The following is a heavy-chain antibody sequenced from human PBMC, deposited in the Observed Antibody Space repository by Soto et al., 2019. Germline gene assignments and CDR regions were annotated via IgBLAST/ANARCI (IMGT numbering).Heavy chain of an antibody. Sequence: PSETLSLTCTVSGGSISSYYWSWIRQPPGKGLEWIGYIYYSGSTNYNPSLKSRVTISVDTSKNQFSLKLSSVTAADTAVYYCARRLEYSSSSEVWFDPWGQGTLVTVSS. V-gene: IGHV4-59*08. D-gene: IGHD6-6*01. CDR3: ARRLEYSSSSEVWFDP. J-gene: IGHJ5*02. CDR2: IYYSGST. CDR1: GGSISSYY.